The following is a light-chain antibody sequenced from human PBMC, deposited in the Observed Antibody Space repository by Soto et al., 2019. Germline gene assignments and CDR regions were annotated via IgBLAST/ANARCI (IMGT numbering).Light chain of an antibody. CDR1: QSVTSNY. V-gene: IGKV3-20*01. CDR3: QQYGSSPRT. J-gene: IGKJ2*01. CDR2: GAS. Sequence: EIVLTQSPGTLSLSPGERATLSCRANQSVTSNYLAWYQHKPGQAPRLLIYGASSRATGIPDRFSGSGAGTDFALTISRLEPEDFAVYYCQQYGSSPRTFGQGTKLEIK.